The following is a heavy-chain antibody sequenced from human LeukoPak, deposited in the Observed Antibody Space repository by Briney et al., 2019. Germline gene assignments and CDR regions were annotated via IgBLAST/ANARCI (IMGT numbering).Heavy chain of an antibody. CDR1: GGSISSGDYY. CDR2: IYYSGST. D-gene: IGHD2-21*01. V-gene: IGHV4-30-4*08. J-gene: IGHJ4*02. CDR3: ARVPAAYPYCGGDCYSTYFDY. Sequence: PSQTLSLTCTVSGGSISSGDYYWSWIRQPPGKGLEWIGYIYYSGSTYYNPSLKSRATISVDTSKNQFSLKLSSVTAADTAVYYCARVPAAYPYCGGDCYSTYFDYWGQGTLVTVSS.